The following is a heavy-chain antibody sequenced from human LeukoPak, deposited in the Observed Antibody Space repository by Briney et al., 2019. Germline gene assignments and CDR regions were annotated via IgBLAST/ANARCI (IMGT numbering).Heavy chain of an antibody. CDR2: INPNSGGS. V-gene: IGHV1-2*02. CDR3: ARGPRYGESGYDLGPY. D-gene: IGHD5-12*01. Sequence: ASVKVSCKASGYTFTSYYIHRMRQAPGQGLEWVGWINPNSGGSHYARRFQGRVTMTSDTSINTGYMELTSLTTDDTAVYYCARGPRYGESGYDLGPYWGQGTLVTVPS. J-gene: IGHJ4*02. CDR1: GYTFTSYY.